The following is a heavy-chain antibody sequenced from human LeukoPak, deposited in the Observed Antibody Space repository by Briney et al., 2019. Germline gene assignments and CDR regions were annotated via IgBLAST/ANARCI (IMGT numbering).Heavy chain of an antibody. V-gene: IGHV3-48*01. CDR2: ISSSSSTI. J-gene: IGHJ4*02. D-gene: IGHD6-13*01. CDR1: GFTFSSYS. Sequence: PGGSLRLSCAASGFTFSSYSMNWVRQAPGKRLEWVSYISSSSSTIYYADSVKGRFTISRDNAKNSLYLQMNSLRAEDTAVYYCARVLNSLAAAGTFDYWGQGTLVTVSS. CDR3: ARVLNSLAAAGTFDY.